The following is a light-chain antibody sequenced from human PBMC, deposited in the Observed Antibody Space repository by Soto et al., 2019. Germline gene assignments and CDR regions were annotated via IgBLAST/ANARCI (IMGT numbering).Light chain of an antibody. Sequence: AIQMTQSPSSLSASVGDRVPITCQASQGIRNDLAWYQQKPGKAPKLLIYASSSLASGVPSRFSASGSGTDFTLTISSLQPEDFAAYYCQQDYNNPPTFGPGTRVDIK. CDR2: ASS. CDR1: QGIRND. V-gene: IGKV1-6*01. CDR3: QQDYNNPPT. J-gene: IGKJ3*01.